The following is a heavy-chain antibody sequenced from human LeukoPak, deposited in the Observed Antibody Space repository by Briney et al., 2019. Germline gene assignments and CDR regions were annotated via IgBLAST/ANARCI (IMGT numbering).Heavy chain of an antibody. D-gene: IGHD5-12*01. V-gene: IGHV3-30-3*01. CDR2: ISYDGSNK. J-gene: IGHJ4*02. CDR3: ASGYSGHAWGDY. CDR1: GFTFSGYA. Sequence: GRSLRLSCAASGFTFSGYAMHWVRQAPGKGLEWVAIISYDGSNKYYADSVKGRFTISRDNSKNTLYLQINSLRAEDTAVYYCASGYSGHAWGDYWGQGTLVTVSS.